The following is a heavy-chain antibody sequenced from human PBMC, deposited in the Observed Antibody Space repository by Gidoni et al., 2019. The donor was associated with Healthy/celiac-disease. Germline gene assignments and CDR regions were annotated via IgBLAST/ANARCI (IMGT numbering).Heavy chain of an antibody. CDR2: ISSSGSTI. J-gene: IGHJ3*02. D-gene: IGHD1-26*01. V-gene: IGHV3-48*03. CDR1: GFTFSRYE. Sequence: EVQLVESGGGLVQPGGSLRLSCAASGFTFSRYEMNWVRQAPGKGLECVSYISSSGSTIYYADSVKGRFTISRDNAKNSLYLQMNSLRAEDTAVYYCAREPLGKWEQRDAFDIWGQGTMVTVSS. CDR3: AREPLGKWEQRDAFDI.